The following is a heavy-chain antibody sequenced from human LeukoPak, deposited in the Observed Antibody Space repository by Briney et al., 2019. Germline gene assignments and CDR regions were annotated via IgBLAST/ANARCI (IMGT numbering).Heavy chain of an antibody. Sequence: PGGSLRLSCAASGFTFNIYGVHWVRQAPGKGLEWVAAISNDERGQFYADSVKGRFTISRDNSKNTLYLQMNSLGAEDTAVYYCAKGSYTISSRGLDHWGQGTLVTVSS. D-gene: IGHD6-6*01. CDR1: GFTFNIYG. CDR2: ISNDERGQ. CDR3: AKGSYTISSRGLDH. V-gene: IGHV3-30*18. J-gene: IGHJ4*02.